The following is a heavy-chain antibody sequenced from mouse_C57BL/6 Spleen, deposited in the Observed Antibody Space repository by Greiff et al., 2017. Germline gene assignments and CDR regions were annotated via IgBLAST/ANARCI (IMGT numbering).Heavy chain of an antibody. CDR1: GYTFTSYW. V-gene: IGHV1-50*01. D-gene: IGHD1-1*01. Sequence: QVQLQQPGAELVKPGASVKLSCKASGYTFTSYWMQWVKQRPGQGLEWIGEIDPSDSYTNYNQKFKGKATLTVDTSSSTAYMQLSSLTSEDSAVYYCARFFYYYGSSYYFDYWGQGTTLTVSS. CDR2: IDPSDSYT. CDR3: ARFFYYYGSSYYFDY. J-gene: IGHJ2*01.